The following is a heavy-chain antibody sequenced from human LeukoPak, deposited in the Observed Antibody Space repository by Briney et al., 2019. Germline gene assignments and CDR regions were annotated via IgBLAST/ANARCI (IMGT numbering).Heavy chain of an antibody. Sequence: PSETLSLTCTVSGGSISSYYWSWIPQPAGKGLEWIGRIYTNGSTNYNPSLKSRVTMSVDTSKNQFSLKLSSVTAADTAVYYCARVTGGYYYYYYYMDVWGKGTTATVSS. CDR3: ARVTGGYYYYYYYMDV. CDR1: GGSISSYY. J-gene: IGHJ6*03. CDR2: IYTNGST. V-gene: IGHV4-4*07. D-gene: IGHD2-15*01.